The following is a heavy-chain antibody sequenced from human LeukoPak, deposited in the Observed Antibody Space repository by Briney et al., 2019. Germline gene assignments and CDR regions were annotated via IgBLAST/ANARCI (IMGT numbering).Heavy chain of an antibody. J-gene: IGHJ4*02. Sequence: AGGSLRLSCAASGFTFSSYEMNWVRQAPGKGLEWVSYISSSGSTIYYADSVKGRFTISRDNAKNSLYLQMNSLRAEDTAVYYCAREGAFDIVATINYFDYWGQGTLVTVSS. D-gene: IGHD5-12*01. CDR3: AREGAFDIVATINYFDY. V-gene: IGHV3-48*03. CDR2: ISSSGSTI. CDR1: GFTFSSYE.